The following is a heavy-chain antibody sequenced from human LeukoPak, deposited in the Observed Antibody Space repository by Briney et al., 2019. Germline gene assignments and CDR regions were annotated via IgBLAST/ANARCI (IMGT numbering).Heavy chain of an antibody. V-gene: IGHV3-23*01. CDR2: ISGSGGST. CDR3: AKGALRITMIVVVITHFDY. Sequence: PGGSLRLPCGASGFTFSSYAMAWVRQAPGKGLEWVSAISGSGGSTYYADSVKGRFTISRDNSKNTLYLQMNSLRAEDTAVYYCAKGALRITMIVVVITHFDYWGQGTLVTVSS. J-gene: IGHJ4*02. CDR1: GFTFSSYA. D-gene: IGHD3-22*01.